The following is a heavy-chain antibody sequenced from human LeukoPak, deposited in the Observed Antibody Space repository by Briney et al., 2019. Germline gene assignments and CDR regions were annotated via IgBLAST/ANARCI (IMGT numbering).Heavy chain of an antibody. CDR3: AKGNGCSRTSCSRDF. CDR1: GFTFSSYA. J-gene: IGHJ4*02. V-gene: IGHV3-23*01. D-gene: IGHD2-2*01. Sequence: GGSLRLSCAASGFTFSSYAMSWVRQAPGKGLEWVSGISGSGGSTYYAASVKGLLTISRDNYKHPLYLQINSLRAEDTAVYYWAKGNGCSRTSCSRDFWGQGTLVTVSS. CDR2: ISGSGGST.